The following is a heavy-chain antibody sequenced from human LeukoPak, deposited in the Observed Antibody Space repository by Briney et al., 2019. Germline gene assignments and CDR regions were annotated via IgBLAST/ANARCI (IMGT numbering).Heavy chain of an antibody. V-gene: IGHV1-24*01. CDR3: ATESLYGDYTHVDFDY. J-gene: IGHJ4*02. D-gene: IGHD4-17*01. CDR1: GYTLTELS. Sequence: ASVKVSCKVSGYTLTELSMHWVRQAPGKGLEWMGGFDPEDGGTIYAQKFQGRVTMTEDASTDTAYMELSSLRSEDTAVYYCATESLYGDYTHVDFDYWGQGTLVTVSS. CDR2: FDPEDGGT.